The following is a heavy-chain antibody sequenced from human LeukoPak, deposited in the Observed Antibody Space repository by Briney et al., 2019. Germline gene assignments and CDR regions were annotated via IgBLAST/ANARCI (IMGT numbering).Heavy chain of an antibody. J-gene: IGHJ4*02. Sequence: GGSLRLSCAASAFTFGNYGMNWVRQAPGKGLEWVAGLRGSGGSTYYVDSVKGRFTISRDNSKNTLYLQMNRLRAGDTAVYYCAKGSDRSGSYYLHYWGQRTMAAVCS. V-gene: IGHV3-23*01. CDR2: LRGSGGST. CDR3: AKGSDRSGSYYLHY. D-gene: IGHD3-10*01. CDR1: AFTFGNYG.